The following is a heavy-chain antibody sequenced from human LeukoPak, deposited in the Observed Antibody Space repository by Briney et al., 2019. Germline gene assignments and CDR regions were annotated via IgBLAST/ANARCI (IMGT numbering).Heavy chain of an antibody. CDR2: ISSSGSTI. CDR1: GLTFSSYS. J-gene: IGHJ4*02. CDR3: ARDHRTYTQGPYGDEGIDY. Sequence: GGSLTLPCAVSGLTFSSYSMLGLPEARGRAVVGVSYISSSGSTIYYADSVKGPFTISGDKAKNSLYLQMNSLRAEDTAVYYCARDHRTYTQGPYGDEGIDYWGQGTLVTVSS. V-gene: IGHV3-48*01. D-gene: IGHD4-17*01.